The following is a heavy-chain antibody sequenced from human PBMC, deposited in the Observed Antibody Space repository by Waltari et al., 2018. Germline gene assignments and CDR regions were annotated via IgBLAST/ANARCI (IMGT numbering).Heavy chain of an antibody. CDR2: IIPIFGTA. D-gene: IGHD3-10*01. J-gene: IGHJ3*02. V-gene: IGHV1-69*05. CDR1: GGIFTNYA. CDR3: ARDLGAMKVTSALEI. Sequence: QVQLVQSGAEVKRPGSSVTVSCRDSGGIFTNYANSWVRQAPGQGLEWMGGIIPIFGTANSTQKFQGRLTITSDESTSTAYMELSSLRPEDTAVYFCARDLGAMKVTSALEIWGQGTRVTVSS.